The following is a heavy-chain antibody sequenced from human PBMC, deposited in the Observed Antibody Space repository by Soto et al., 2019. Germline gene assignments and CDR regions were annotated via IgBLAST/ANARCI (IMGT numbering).Heavy chain of an antibody. CDR3: ARQDYDFWPPNFDY. Sequence: SETLSLTCTVSGGSISSSSYYWGWIRQPPGKGLEWIGSIYYSGSTYYNPSLKSRVTISVDTSKNQFSLKLSSVTAADTAVYYCARQDYDFWPPNFDYWGQGTLVTVSS. CDR1: GGSISSSSYY. CDR2: IYYSGST. V-gene: IGHV4-39*01. D-gene: IGHD3-3*01. J-gene: IGHJ4*02.